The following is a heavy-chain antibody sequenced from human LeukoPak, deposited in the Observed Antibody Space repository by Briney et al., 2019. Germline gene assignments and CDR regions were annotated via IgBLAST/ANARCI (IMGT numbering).Heavy chain of an antibody. CDR3: ARVGEVNYCDSSGRTYYYYYMDV. D-gene: IGHD3-22*01. Sequence: GGSLRLSCAASGFTFSSYAMHWVRQAPGKGLEWVALISYDGSNKYYADSVKGRFTISRDNSKNTLYLQMNSLRAEDTAVYYCARVGEVNYCDSSGRTYYYYYMDVWGKGTTVTISS. J-gene: IGHJ6*03. CDR2: ISYDGSNK. V-gene: IGHV3-30*03. CDR1: GFTFSSYA.